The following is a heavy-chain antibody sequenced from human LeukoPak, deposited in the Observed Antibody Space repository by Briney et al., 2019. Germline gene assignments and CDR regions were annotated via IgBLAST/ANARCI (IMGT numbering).Heavy chain of an antibody. CDR1: GGSISSGSYY. CDR3: ARDYGYSYGFYYYYMDV. D-gene: IGHD5-18*01. J-gene: IGHJ6*03. CDR2: IYTSGST. V-gene: IGHV4-61*02. Sequence: SETLSLTCTVSGGSISSGSYYWSWIRQPAGKGLEWIGRIYTSGSTNYNPSLKSRVTVSVDTSKNQFSLKLSSVTAADTAVYYCARDYGYSYGFYYYYMDVWGKGTTVTVSS.